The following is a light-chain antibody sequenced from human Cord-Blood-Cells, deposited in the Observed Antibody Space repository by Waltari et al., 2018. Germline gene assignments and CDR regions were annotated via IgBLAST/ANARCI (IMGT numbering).Light chain of an antibody. Sequence: SYELTQPPSVSVSPGQTASINCSGDKLGDKYACWYQKKPGQSPVLVIYQDSQRPSGIPGLFSGSNSGTTATVTISGTQAMDEADYYCQAWDSSTNYVFGTGTKVTVL. CDR2: QDS. CDR1: KLGDKY. CDR3: QAWDSSTNYV. J-gene: IGLJ1*01. V-gene: IGLV3-1*01.